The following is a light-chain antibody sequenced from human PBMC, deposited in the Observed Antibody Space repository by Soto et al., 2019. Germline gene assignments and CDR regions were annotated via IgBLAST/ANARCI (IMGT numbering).Light chain of an antibody. CDR1: SSDVGGYNY. J-gene: IGLJ1*01. V-gene: IGLV2-14*01. Sequence: QSALTQPASVSGSPGQSITISCTGTSSDVGGYNYVSWYQQHPGKAPNLMIYEVSNRPSGVSNRFSASKSGTTTSLTISGLQAEDEADYYCSSYTSSSTSYVFGAGTKLTVL. CDR3: SSYTSSSTSYV. CDR2: EVS.